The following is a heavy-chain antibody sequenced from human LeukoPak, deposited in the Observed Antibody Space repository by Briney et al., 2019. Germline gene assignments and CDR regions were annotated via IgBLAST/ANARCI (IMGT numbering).Heavy chain of an antibody. CDR3: ARDPLAYDFWSGYSAPRYGMDV. D-gene: IGHD3-3*01. V-gene: IGHV1-46*01. CDR1: GYTFTSYY. J-gene: IGHJ6*02. Sequence: ASVKVSCKGSGYTFTSYYMHWVRQAPGQGLEWMGIINPSGGSTSYAQKSQGRVTMTRDTSTSTVYMELSSLRSEDTAVYYCARDPLAYDFWSGYSAPRYGMDVWGQGTTVTVSS. CDR2: INPSGGST.